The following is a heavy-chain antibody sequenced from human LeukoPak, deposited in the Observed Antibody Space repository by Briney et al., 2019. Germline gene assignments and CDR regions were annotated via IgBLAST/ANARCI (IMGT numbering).Heavy chain of an antibody. D-gene: IGHD6-19*01. J-gene: IGHJ4*02. Sequence: GGSLRLSCAASGFTFTTYSINWVRQAPGKGLEWVSSISSGSTYIYYADSVKGRFTISRDNAKNSLSLQMNSLRADDTAVYYCARGSGSGWSWGTNYFDYWGQGTLVTASS. CDR1: GFTFTTYS. CDR3: ARGSGSGWSWGTNYFDY. CDR2: ISSGSTYI. V-gene: IGHV3-21*01.